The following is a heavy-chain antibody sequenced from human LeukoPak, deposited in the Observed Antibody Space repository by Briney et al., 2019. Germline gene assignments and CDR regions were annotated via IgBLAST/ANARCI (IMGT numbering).Heavy chain of an antibody. CDR2: ISGSGGST. V-gene: IGHV3-23*01. Sequence: GGSLRLACAASGFTFSSYAMSCVRQAPGKGLEWVSAISGSGGSTYYADSVKGRFTISRDNSKNQLYLQMNSLRAEDTAVYYCAKVPGSFKKYFDYWGQETLVTVSS. CDR1: GFTFSSYA. CDR3: AKVPGSFKKYFDY. J-gene: IGHJ4*02. D-gene: IGHD1-26*01.